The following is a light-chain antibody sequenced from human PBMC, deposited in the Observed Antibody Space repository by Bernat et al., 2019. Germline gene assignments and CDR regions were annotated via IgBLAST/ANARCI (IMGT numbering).Light chain of an antibody. Sequence: EIVMTQSPATLSVSPGEGATLSCRASQSVTNNLAWYRQKPGQPPSLLIYGASTRATCIPARFSGSGSGTEVTLTFSSMQSEDFAVYYCQRYNKRAWTFSQGTRVKIK. CDR2: GAS. V-gene: IGKV3-15*01. J-gene: IGKJ1*01. CDR1: QSVTNN. CDR3: QRYNKRAWT.